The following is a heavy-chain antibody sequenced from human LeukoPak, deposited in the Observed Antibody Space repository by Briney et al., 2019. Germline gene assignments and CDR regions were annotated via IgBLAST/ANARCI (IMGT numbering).Heavy chain of an antibody. CDR1: GYTFNNYY. CDR2: INPNSGGT. J-gene: IGHJ5*02. V-gene: IGHV1-2*02. D-gene: IGHD3-3*01. CDR3: ASDFWSGLHNWFDP. Sequence: ASVKVSCKASGYTFNNYYMHWVRQAPGQGLEWMGWINPNSGGTNYAQKFQGRVTMTRDTSISTAYMELSRLRSDDTAVYYCASDFWSGLHNWFDPWGQGTLVTVSS.